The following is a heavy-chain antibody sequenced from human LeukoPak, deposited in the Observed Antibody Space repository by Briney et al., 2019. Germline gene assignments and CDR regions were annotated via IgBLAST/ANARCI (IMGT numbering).Heavy chain of an antibody. CDR3: ARAPNRGYYMDV. J-gene: IGHJ6*03. Sequence: TSETLSLTCTVSGGSISSSDYYWGWIRQPPGRGLEWIALIYYTGSTYYNPSLKSRVTISGDTSKNQFSLSLSSVTAADTAVFYCARAPNRGYYMDVWGKGTTVIVSS. CDR2: IYYTGST. V-gene: IGHV4-39*07. D-gene: IGHD7-27*01. CDR1: GGSISSSDYY.